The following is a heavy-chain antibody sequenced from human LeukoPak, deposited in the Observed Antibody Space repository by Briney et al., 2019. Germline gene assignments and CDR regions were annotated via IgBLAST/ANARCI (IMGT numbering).Heavy chain of an antibody. D-gene: IGHD4-11*01. CDR3: ARDGTTASFDY. Sequence: GASVKVSCKASGYTFIRYAINGGRQAPGQGLEWRGGIDINTGNPTYAQGFTGRFVFSLDTAVTTAYLEISTLKAEDTAIYYYARDGTTASFDYWGQGTLVTVSS. CDR1: GYTFIRYA. V-gene: IGHV7-4-1*02. CDR2: IDINTGNP. J-gene: IGHJ4*02.